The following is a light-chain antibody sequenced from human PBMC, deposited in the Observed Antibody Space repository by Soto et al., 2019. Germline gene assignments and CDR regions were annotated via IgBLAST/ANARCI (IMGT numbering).Light chain of an antibody. CDR3: QQYNTYPLT. V-gene: IGKV1-5*03. Sequence: DIQMTQSPSTLSASVGDRVTITCRASQSISTWLAWYQQKAGKAPKLLIYKASSLEGGVPSRFSGSGSGTEFNXTXSSXXXXDFATYYCQQYNTYPLTFGGGTTVDIK. J-gene: IGKJ4*01. CDR2: KAS. CDR1: QSISTW.